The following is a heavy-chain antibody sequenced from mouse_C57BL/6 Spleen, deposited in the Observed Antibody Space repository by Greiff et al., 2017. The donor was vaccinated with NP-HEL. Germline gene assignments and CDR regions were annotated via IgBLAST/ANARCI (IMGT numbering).Heavy chain of an antibody. CDR2: IYPRDGST. CDR3: ARGDDYEGRYYYAMDY. J-gene: IGHJ4*01. Sequence: QVQLQQSDAELVKPGASVKISCKVSGYTFTDHTIHWMKQRPEQGLEWIGYIYPRDGSTKYNEKFKGKATLTADKSSSTAYMQLNSLTSEDSAVYFCARGDDYEGRYYYAMDYWGQGTSVTVSS. V-gene: IGHV1-78*01. D-gene: IGHD2-4*01. CDR1: GYTFTDHT.